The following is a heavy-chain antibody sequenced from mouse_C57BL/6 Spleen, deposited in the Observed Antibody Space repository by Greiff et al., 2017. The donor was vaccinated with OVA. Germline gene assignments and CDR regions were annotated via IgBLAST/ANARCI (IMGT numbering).Heavy chain of an antibody. J-gene: IGHJ2*01. CDR2: ISSGGSYT. CDR3: ARITTVVAPYYFDY. Sequence: EVNVVESGGDLVKPGGSLKLSCAASGFTFSSYGMSWVRQTPDKRLEWVATISSGGSYTYYPDSVKGRFTISRDNAKNTLYLQMSSLKSEDTAMYYCARITTVVAPYYFDYWGQGTTLTVSS. V-gene: IGHV5-6*01. CDR1: GFTFSSYG. D-gene: IGHD1-1*01.